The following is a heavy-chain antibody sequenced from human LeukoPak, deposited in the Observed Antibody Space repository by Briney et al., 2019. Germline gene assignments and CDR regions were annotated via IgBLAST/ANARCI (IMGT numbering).Heavy chain of an antibody. V-gene: IGHV4-59*01. CDR1: GGSISCDY. Sequence: PSETLSLTCTVSGGSISCDYWSWIRQPPGKGLEWIGYIYYSGRTYYNPSLKSRITISVDTSKNQFSLKLSSVTAADTAVYYCARGFYSPHYWGQGTLVSVSS. J-gene: IGHJ4*02. CDR2: IYYSGRT. D-gene: IGHD4-11*01. CDR3: ARGFYSPHY.